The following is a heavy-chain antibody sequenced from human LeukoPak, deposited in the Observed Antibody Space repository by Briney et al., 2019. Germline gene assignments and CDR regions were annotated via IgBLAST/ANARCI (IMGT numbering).Heavy chain of an antibody. CDR3: ARGYPLIDY. CDR1: GYSISSGYY. J-gene: IGHJ4*02. V-gene: IGHV4-38-2*02. D-gene: IGHD5-12*01. CDR2: IYHRGST. Sequence: PSETLSLTCTVSGYSISSGYYWGWIRQPPGKGLEWIGSIYHRGSTYYNPSLKSRVTISVDTSKNQFSLKLSSVTAADTAVYYCARGYPLIDYWGQGTLVTVSS.